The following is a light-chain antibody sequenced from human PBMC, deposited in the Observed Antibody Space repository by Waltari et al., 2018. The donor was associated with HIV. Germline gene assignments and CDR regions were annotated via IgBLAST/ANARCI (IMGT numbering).Light chain of an antibody. CDR3: QQYNNWPLYT. J-gene: IGKJ2*01. V-gene: IGKV3D-15*03. Sequence: EIVMTQSPATLSVSPGERATLSCRASQSVSSNLAWYQQKPGQAPRLLIDGASIRATGIPARFSGSGSGTEFTLTISILQSEDFAVYYCQQYNNWPLYTFGQGTKLEIK. CDR1: QSVSSN. CDR2: GAS.